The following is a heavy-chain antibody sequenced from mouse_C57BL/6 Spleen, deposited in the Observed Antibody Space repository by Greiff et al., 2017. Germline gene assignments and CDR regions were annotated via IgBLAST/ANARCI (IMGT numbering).Heavy chain of an antibody. J-gene: IGHJ1*03. Sequence: EVQLQQSGGGLVKPGGSLKLSCAASGFTFSDYGMHWVRQAPEKGLEWVAYISSGSSTIYYADTVKGRFTISRDNAKNTLFLQMTSLRSEDTAMYYGARETTVVEDWYFDVWGTGTTVTVSS. CDR1: GFTFSDYG. V-gene: IGHV5-17*01. CDR2: ISSGSSTI. D-gene: IGHD1-1*01. CDR3: ARETTVVEDWYFDV.